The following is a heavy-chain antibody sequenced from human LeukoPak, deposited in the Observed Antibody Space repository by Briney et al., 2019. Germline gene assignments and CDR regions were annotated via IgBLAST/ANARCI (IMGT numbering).Heavy chain of an antibody. CDR3: ASLGVSGSYALYGFDY. J-gene: IGHJ4*02. CDR2: ISSSSRTI. V-gene: IGHV3-48*01. CDR1: GFTFSSYS. D-gene: IGHD1-26*01. Sequence: GGSLRLSCAASGFTFSSYSMNWVRQAPGKGLEWISYISSSSRTIYYADSVKGRFTISRDNAKNSLYLQMNSLRAEDTAVYYCASLGVSGSYALYGFDYWGQGTLVTVPS.